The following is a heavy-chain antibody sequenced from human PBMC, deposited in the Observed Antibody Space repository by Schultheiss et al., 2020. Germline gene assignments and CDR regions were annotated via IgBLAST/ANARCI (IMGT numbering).Heavy chain of an antibody. D-gene: IGHD3-3*01. CDR3: ARNDFWSGALGYYYMDV. CDR2: IHHSGST. Sequence: SETLSLTCAVYGESFSGYYWSWIRQPPGKGLEWIGQIHHSGSTNYNPSLKSRVTISVDTSKNQFSLKLSSVTAADTAVYYCARNDFWSGALGYYYMDVWGKGTTVIV. V-gene: IGHV4-34*01. J-gene: IGHJ6*03. CDR1: GESFSGYY.